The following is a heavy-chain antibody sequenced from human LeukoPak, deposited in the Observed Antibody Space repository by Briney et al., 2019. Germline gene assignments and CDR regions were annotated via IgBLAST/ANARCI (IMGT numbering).Heavy chain of an antibody. CDR3: ARVLAAAGNNWFDP. Sequence: SETLSLTCTVSGGSIGSYYWSWIRQPPGKGLEWIGYIYYSGSTNYNPSLKSRVTISVDTSKNQFSLKLSSVTAADTAVYYCARVLAAAGNNWFDPWGQGTLVTVPS. CDR1: GGSIGSYY. CDR2: IYYSGST. J-gene: IGHJ5*02. D-gene: IGHD6-13*01. V-gene: IGHV4-59*01.